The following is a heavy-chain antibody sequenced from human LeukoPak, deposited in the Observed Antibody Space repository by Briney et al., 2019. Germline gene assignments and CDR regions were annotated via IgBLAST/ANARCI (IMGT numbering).Heavy chain of an antibody. CDR3: ARVLYYYNSGSSPAIDY. CDR1: GGSVSSGSYY. D-gene: IGHD3-10*01. Sequence: KPSETLSLTCTVSGGSVSSGSYYWSWIRQPPGKGPEWIGNIYYSGSANYNPSLKSRVTISIDTSKNQFSLKLSSVTAADTAVYYCARVLYYYNSGSSPAIDYWGQGTLVTVSS. J-gene: IGHJ4*02. V-gene: IGHV4-61*01. CDR2: IYYSGSA.